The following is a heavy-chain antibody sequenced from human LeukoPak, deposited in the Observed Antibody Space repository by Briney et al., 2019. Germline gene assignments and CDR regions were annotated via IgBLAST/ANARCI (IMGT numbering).Heavy chain of an antibody. J-gene: IGHJ2*01. CDR2: TYYRSKWYN. V-gene: IGHV6-1*01. CDR1: GDSFSSNSAA. Sequence: SQTLSLTCAISGDSFSSNSAAWHWLRQSPSRGLEWLGRTYYRSKWYNDYAVSVKSRITINPDTSKNQFSLQLNSVTPEDTAVYYCALQKGGDWYFDLWGRGTLVTVSS. CDR3: ALQKGGDWYFDL. D-gene: IGHD3-16*01.